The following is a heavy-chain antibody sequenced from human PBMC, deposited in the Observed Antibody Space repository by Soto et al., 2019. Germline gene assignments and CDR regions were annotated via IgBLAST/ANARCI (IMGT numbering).Heavy chain of an antibody. D-gene: IGHD7-27*01. V-gene: IGHV3-33*01. CDR1: GFTFSSYG. CDR2: IWYDGSNK. Sequence: GGSLRLSCAASGFTFSSYGMHWVRQAPGKGLEWVAVIWYDGSNKYYADSVKGRFTISRDNSKNTLYLQMNSLRAEDTAVYYCARYLLLTNWGGHDAFDIWGQGTMVTVSS. CDR3: ARYLLLTNWGGHDAFDI. J-gene: IGHJ3*02.